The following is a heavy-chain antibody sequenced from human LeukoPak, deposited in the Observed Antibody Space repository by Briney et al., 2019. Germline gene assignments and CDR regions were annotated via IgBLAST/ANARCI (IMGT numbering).Heavy chain of an antibody. CDR3: ARDVDVDILTGLWVDY. CDR2: IYTSGST. D-gene: IGHD3-9*01. J-gene: IGHJ4*02. CDR1: GGSISSYY. V-gene: IGHV4-4*07. Sequence: SETLSLTCTVSGGSISSYYWSWIRQPAGKGLEWIGRIYTSGSTNYNPSLKSRVTMSVDTSKNQFFLKLSSVTAADTAVYYCARDVDVDILTGLWVDYWGQGTLVAVSS.